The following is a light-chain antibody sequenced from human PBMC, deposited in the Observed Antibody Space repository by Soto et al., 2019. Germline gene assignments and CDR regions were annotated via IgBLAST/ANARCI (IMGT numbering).Light chain of an antibody. Sequence: EIVLTQSPGTLSLSPGERATLSCRASQSVNGNYLAWYQQRPGQAPRLLIYGASSRATGIPDRFSGGGSETDFTLTISSLEPADFAVYYCQHYGSSPPLITFGQGTRLEIK. J-gene: IGKJ5*01. CDR2: GAS. V-gene: IGKV3-20*01. CDR3: QHYGSSPPLIT. CDR1: QSVNGNY.